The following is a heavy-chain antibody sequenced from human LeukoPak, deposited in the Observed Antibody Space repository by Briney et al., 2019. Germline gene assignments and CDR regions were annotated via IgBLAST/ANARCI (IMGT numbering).Heavy chain of an antibody. Sequence: SETLSLTCTVSGGSINNYYWSWVRQPPGKGLEWIGEINHSGSTNYNPSLKSRVTISVDTSKNQFSLKLSSVTAADTAVYYCARRAPTNWFDPWGQGTLVTVSS. V-gene: IGHV4-34*01. CDR1: GGSINNYY. CDR3: ARRAPTNWFDP. CDR2: INHSGST. J-gene: IGHJ5*02.